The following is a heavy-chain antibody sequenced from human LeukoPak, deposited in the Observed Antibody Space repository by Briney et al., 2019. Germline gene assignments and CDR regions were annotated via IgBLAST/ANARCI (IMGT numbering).Heavy chain of an antibody. Sequence: GGSLRLSCAASGFTFSSYGMHWVRQAPGKGLEWVAVISYDGSNKYYADSVKGRFTISRDNSKNTLYLQMNSLRAEDTAVYYCARDPEAGGYFDYWGQGTLVTVSS. CDR3: ARDPEAGGYFDY. CDR1: GFTFSSYG. J-gene: IGHJ4*02. CDR2: ISYDGSNK. V-gene: IGHV3-30*03. D-gene: IGHD4-23*01.